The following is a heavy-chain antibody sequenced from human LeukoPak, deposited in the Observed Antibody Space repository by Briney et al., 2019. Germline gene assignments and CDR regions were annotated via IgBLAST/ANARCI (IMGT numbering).Heavy chain of an antibody. J-gene: IGHJ6*04. CDR3: AELGITMIGGV. CDR1: GFTFSTCG. D-gene: IGHD3-10*02. CDR2: ISSSGSTI. Sequence: GGSLRLSCAASGFTFSTCGMSWVRQAPGKGLEWVSYISSSGSTIYYADSVKGRFTISRDNAKNSLYLQMNSLRAEDTAVYYCAELGITMIGGVWGKGTTVTISS. V-gene: IGHV3-48*04.